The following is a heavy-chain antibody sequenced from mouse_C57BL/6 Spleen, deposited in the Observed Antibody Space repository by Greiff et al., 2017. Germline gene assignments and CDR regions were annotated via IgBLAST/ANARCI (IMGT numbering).Heavy chain of an antibody. CDR2: ISYDGSN. CDR3: GRYYGSSYWYFDV. J-gene: IGHJ1*03. CDR1: GYSITSGYY. V-gene: IGHV3-6*01. D-gene: IGHD1-1*01. Sequence: EVKLQESGPGLVKPSQSLSLTCSVTGYSITSGYYWNWIRQFPGNKLEWMGYISYDGSNNYNPSLKNRISITRDTSKNQFFLKLNSVTTEDTATXYCGRYYGSSYWYFDVWGTGTTVTVSS.